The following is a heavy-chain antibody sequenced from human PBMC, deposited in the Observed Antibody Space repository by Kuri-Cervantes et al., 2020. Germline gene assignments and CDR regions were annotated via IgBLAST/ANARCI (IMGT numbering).Heavy chain of an antibody. CDR2: ISSSSYI. V-gene: IGHV3-69-1*01. CDR1: GFAFSDYY. CDR3: ARSSGAVAGMKGPDY. Sequence: GESLKISCRASGFAFSDYYMDWVRQAPGKGLEWVSSISSSSYIYYAASVKGRFTISRDNAKNSLYLQMNSLRAEDTAVYYCARSSGAVAGMKGPDYWGQGTLVTVSS. D-gene: IGHD6-19*01. J-gene: IGHJ4*02.